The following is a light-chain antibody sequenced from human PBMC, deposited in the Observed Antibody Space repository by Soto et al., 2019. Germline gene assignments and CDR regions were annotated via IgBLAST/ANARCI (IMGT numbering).Light chain of an antibody. CDR1: HNIDTW. J-gene: IGKJ4*01. CDR3: QQHADYPIT. Sequence: GDTVTITFRASHNIDTWLAWFQQKAGKAPNLLIYKASTLETGVPSRFSGSASGTEFTLTISSLQPDDFATYYCQQHADYPITFGGGTKVDIK. CDR2: KAS. V-gene: IGKV1-5*03.